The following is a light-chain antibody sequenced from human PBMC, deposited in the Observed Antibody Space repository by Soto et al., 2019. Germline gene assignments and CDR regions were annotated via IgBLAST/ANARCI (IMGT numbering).Light chain of an antibody. J-gene: IGKJ1*01. V-gene: IGKV3-11*01. CDR2: DAS. Sequence: EIVLTQSPATLSLSPGERATLSCRASQSVSSYLAWYQQKPGQAPRLLIYDASNRATGIPARFSGSGSGTDFTLTINRVEPEDFAVYFCQQYAGSPRTFGQGTKVEIK. CDR1: QSVSSY. CDR3: QQYAGSPRT.